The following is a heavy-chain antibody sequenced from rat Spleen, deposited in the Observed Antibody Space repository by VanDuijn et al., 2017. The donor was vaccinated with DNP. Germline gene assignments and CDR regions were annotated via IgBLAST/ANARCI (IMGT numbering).Heavy chain of an antibody. J-gene: IGHJ1*01. V-gene: IGHV5-22*01. Sequence: VQLVESGGGLVQPGRSLKISCVASEFTFSDYYMAWVRQAPTRGLEWVAYISYDGGITSYGDSVKGRFTISRDNAKSTLYLQMNSLRSEDMATYYCASPDYYDGSYPFFWGPGTMVTVSS. CDR2: ISYDGGIT. CDR3: ASPDYYDGSYPFF. D-gene: IGHD1-12*02. CDR1: EFTFSDYY.